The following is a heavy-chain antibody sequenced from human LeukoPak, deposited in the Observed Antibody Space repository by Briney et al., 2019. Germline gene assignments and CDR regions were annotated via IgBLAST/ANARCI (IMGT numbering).Heavy chain of an antibody. D-gene: IGHD3-22*01. V-gene: IGHV3-9*01. CDR1: GFTFDDYA. CDR3: ASRYHYYDSSGYSYYYMDV. Sequence: GGSLRLSCAASGFTFDDYAMHWVRQAPGKGLEWVSGISWNSGSIGYADSVKGRFTISRDNAKNSLYLQMNSLRAEDTAVYYCASRYHYYDSSGYSYYYMDVWGKGTTVTVSS. CDR2: ISWNSGSI. J-gene: IGHJ6*03.